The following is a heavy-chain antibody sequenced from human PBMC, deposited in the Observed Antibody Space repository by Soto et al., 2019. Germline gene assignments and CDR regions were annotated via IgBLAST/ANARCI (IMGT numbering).Heavy chain of an antibody. CDR3: TTGSVEGF. Sequence: EVQLVDSGGGLVKPGGSLRLSCEASGFSVSKAWMNWVRQAPGKGLEWVGRIKTRDEGETTNYAAPVKGRFTISRDDSKNTLYLQMNSLKTEDTAVYYCTTGSVEGFWGQGTTVTVFS. CDR1: GFSVSKAW. CDR2: IKTRDEGETT. J-gene: IGHJ6*02. V-gene: IGHV3-15*07. D-gene: IGHD2-15*01.